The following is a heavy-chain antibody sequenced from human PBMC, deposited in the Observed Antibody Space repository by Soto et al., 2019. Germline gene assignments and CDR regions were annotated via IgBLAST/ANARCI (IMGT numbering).Heavy chain of an antibody. Sequence: PGGSLRLSCAASGFTFSSYAMSWVRQAPGKGLEWVSAISGSGGSTYYADSVKGRFTISRDNSKNTLYLQMNSLRAEDTAVYYCTKYQLLLGYFDYWGQGTLVTVSS. V-gene: IGHV3-23*01. CDR3: TKYQLLLGYFDY. J-gene: IGHJ4*02. D-gene: IGHD2-2*01. CDR2: ISGSGGST. CDR1: GFTFSSYA.